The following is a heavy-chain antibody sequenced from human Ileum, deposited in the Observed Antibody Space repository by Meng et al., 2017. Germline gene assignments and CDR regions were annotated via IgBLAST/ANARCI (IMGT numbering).Heavy chain of an antibody. D-gene: IGHD3-10*01. V-gene: IGHV2-5*02. CDR3: VHSQLLVHFGGTKTQIDAFDI. Sequence: SGPTLVKPTQTLTLTCTFSGFSLTSGVGVGWIRQPPGKALEWLALVYWDDDKRYSPSLKSRVTITKDTSRNQVVLTMTNMDPVDTATYYCVHSQLLVHFGGTKTQIDAFDIWGQGTTVTVSS. J-gene: IGHJ3*02. CDR2: VYWDDDK. CDR1: GFSLTSGVG.